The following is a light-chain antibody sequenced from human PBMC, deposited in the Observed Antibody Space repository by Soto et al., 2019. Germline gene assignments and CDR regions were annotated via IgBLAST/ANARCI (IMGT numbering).Light chain of an antibody. J-gene: IGLJ1*01. Sequence: QSVLTQPPSVSWAPGQRGTISFTGSSSNIGSTYDVQWYQQLPGTAPKLLIHGNTDRPSGVPDRFSGSKSGTSASLAITGLQADDEADYYCQSYDDSLSVHYVFGTGTKLTVL. CDR2: GNT. CDR3: QSYDDSLSVHYV. CDR1: SSNIGSTYD. V-gene: IGLV1-40*01.